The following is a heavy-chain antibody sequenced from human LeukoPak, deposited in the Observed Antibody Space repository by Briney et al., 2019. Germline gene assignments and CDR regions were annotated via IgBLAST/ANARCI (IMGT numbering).Heavy chain of an antibody. D-gene: IGHD6-13*01. CDR1: GFTFSSYA. Sequence: GGSLRLSCAASGFTFSSYAMSWVRQAPGKGLEWVSAISGSGGSTYYADSVKGRFTISRDNSKNTLYLQMNSLRAKDTAVYYCAKYQRSYSSSWYLDYWGQGTLVTVSS. CDR3: AKYQRSYSSSWYLDY. CDR2: ISGSGGST. V-gene: IGHV3-23*01. J-gene: IGHJ4*02.